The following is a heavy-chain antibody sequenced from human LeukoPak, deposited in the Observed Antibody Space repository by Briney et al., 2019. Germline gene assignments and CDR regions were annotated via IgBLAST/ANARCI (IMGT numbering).Heavy chain of an antibody. V-gene: IGHV3-43*01. D-gene: IGHD3-3*01. CDR3: AKEGFWSGYYSGSSYGMDV. CDR1: GFTFDDYT. Sequence: GGSLRLSSAASGFTFDDYTMHWVRQAPGKGLEWVSLISWDGGNTYYADSVKGRFTISRDNSKNSLYLRMNSLGTEDTALYYCAKEGFWSGYYSGSSYGMDVWGQGTTVTVSS. CDR2: ISWDGGNT. J-gene: IGHJ6*02.